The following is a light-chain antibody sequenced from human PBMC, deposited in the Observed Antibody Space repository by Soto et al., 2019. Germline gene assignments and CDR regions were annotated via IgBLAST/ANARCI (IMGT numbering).Light chain of an antibody. CDR1: QSISTW. Sequence: DIQMTQSPSTLSASVGDRVTITCRASQSISTWLAWYQQKPWKAPKVLIYKASSLESGVPSRFTGSGSGTEFTLTISSLQPDDFATYYCQQYNSYSRMYTFGQGTKLEIK. CDR3: QQYNSYSRMYT. CDR2: KAS. J-gene: IGKJ2*01. V-gene: IGKV1-5*03.